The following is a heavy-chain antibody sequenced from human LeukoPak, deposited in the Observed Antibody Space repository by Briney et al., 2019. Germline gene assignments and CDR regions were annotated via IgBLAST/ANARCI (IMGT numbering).Heavy chain of an antibody. V-gene: IGHV3-23*01. CDR2: ISGSGVSA. CDR3: ARGRYEGSWFDP. J-gene: IGHJ5*02. D-gene: IGHD5-12*01. Sequence: TGGSLRLSCAASGFTFSSYAMSWVRQTPGKGLEWVSTISGSGVSAYYGDAVYADSVKGRFTISRDNAKNSLYLQMNSLRAEDTAVYYCARGRYEGSWFDPWGQGTLVTVSS. CDR1: GFTFSSYA.